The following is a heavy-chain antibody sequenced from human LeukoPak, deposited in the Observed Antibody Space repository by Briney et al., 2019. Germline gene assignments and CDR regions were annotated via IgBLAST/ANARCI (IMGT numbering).Heavy chain of an antibody. CDR3: ASSAGRGDYVSNYYYYMDG. D-gene: IGHD4-17*01. CDR1: GYTFTGYY. Sequence: GASVKVSCKASGYTFTGYYIHWVRQAPGQGLEWMGWINPNSGGTNYAQKFQGRVTMTRDTSISTAYMELSRLRSDDTAVYYCASSAGRGDYVSNYYYYMDGWGKGTTVTVSS. J-gene: IGHJ6*03. V-gene: IGHV1-2*02. CDR2: INPNSGGT.